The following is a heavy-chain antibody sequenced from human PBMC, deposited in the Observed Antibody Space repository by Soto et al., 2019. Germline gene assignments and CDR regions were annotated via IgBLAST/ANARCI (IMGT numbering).Heavy chain of an antibody. J-gene: IGHJ4*02. CDR2: ISAYNGNT. D-gene: IGHD5-12*01. Sequence: ASVKVSCKASGYTFTSYGISWVRQAPGQGLEWMGWISAYNGNTNYAQKLQGRVTMTTDTSTSTAYMELRSLRSDDTAVYYCARGKILYDYSGYRYFDYWGQGTLVTVSS. V-gene: IGHV1-18*01. CDR1: GYTFTSYG. CDR3: ARGKILYDYSGYRYFDY.